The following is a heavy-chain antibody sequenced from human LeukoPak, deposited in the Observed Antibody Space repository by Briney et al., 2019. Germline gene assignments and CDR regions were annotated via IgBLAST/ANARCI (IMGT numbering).Heavy chain of an antibody. CDR3: AICSGGSCYSTPFDY. V-gene: IGHV5-51*01. J-gene: IGHJ4*02. D-gene: IGHD2-15*01. Sequence: GESLKISCKGSGYSFTSYWIGWVRQMPGKCLEWMGIIYPGDSDTRYSPSFQGQVTISADKSISTAYLQWSSLKASDTAMYYCAICSGGSCYSTPFDYWGQGTLVTVSS. CDR2: IYPGDSDT. CDR1: GYSFTSYW.